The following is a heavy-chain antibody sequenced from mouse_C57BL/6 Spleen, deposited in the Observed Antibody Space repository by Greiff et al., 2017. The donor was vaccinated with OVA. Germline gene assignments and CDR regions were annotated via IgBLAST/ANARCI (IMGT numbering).Heavy chain of an antibody. CDR3: TTPDGGN. CDR2: IDPENGDT. CDR1: GFNIKDDY. J-gene: IGHJ3*01. V-gene: IGHV14-4*01. D-gene: IGHD2-3*01. Sequence: VQLKQSGAELVRPGASVKLSCTASGFNIKDDYMHWVKQRPEQGLEWIGWIDPENGDTEYASKFQGKATITADTSSNTAYLQLSSLTSEDTAVDYCTTPDGGNWGQGTLVTVSA.